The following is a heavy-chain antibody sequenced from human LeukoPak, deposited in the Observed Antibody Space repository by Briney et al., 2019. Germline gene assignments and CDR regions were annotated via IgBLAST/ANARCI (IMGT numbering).Heavy chain of an antibody. CDR1: GYTFTSYD. J-gene: IGHJ5*02. Sequence: ASVKLSCKASGYTFTSYDINWVRQATGQGLEWMGWMNPNSGNTGYAQKFQGRVTITRNTSISTAYMELSSLRSEDTAVYYCARGVDSSGQPPWGQGTLVTVSS. V-gene: IGHV1-8*03. D-gene: IGHD3-22*01. CDR3: ARGVDSSGQPP. CDR2: MNPNSGNT.